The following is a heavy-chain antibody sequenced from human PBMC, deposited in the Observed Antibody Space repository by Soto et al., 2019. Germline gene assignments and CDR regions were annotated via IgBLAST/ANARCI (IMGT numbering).Heavy chain of an antibody. Sequence: PGGSLRLSCAASGFTFSDYYMSWIRQAPGKGLEWVSYISSSGSTIYYADSVKGRFTISRDNAKNSLYLQMNSLRAEDTAVYYCARIGIVVVPPAIPHWGQGTLVTVSS. D-gene: IGHD2-2*01. CDR2: ISSSGSTI. CDR1: GFTFSDYY. V-gene: IGHV3-11*01. J-gene: IGHJ4*02. CDR3: ARIGIVVVPPAIPH.